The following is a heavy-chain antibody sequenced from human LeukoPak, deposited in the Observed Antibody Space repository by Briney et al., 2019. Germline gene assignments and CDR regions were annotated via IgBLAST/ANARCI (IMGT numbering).Heavy chain of an antibody. V-gene: IGHV4-34*01. J-gene: IGHJ4*02. CDR1: GGSFSGYY. D-gene: IGHD6-13*01. Sequence: SETLSLTCAVYGGSFSGYYWSWIRQPPGKGLEWIGEINHSGSTNYNPSLKSGVTISVDTSKNQFSLKLSSVTAADTAVYYCARGPSGAAAAKTGVDYWGQGTLVTVSS. CDR3: ARGPSGAAAAKTGVDY. CDR2: INHSGST.